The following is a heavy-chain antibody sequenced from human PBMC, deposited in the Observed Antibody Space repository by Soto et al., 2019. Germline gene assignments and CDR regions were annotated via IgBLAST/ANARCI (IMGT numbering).Heavy chain of an antibody. CDR3: GTGFLGSCTGGNCPLDS. CDR1: GFTFSRQA. Sequence: QVQLVESGGGVVQPERSLRLSCAASGFTFSRQAMHWVRQAPGRGLEWVAVIWYHGIDKYYADSVKGRFTISRDNSKNTVYLQMNSLRGEDTAVYYCGTGFLGSCTGGNCPLDSWGLGTLVTVSS. D-gene: IGHD2-15*01. V-gene: IGHV3-33*01. CDR2: IWYHGIDK. J-gene: IGHJ4*02.